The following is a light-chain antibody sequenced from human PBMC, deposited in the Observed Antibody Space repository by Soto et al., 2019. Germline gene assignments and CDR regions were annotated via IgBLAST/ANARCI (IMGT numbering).Light chain of an antibody. Sequence: IVMTQSPATLSVSPGERATLSCRASERIANKLAWYQQRPGQAPRLLIYGTSIRATGIPARFSGSGSGTEFTLTISGLQSEDFGVYYGQHYKDWRTFGQGTNVEIK. CDR3: QHYKDWRT. CDR2: GTS. V-gene: IGKV3-15*01. CDR1: ERIANK. J-gene: IGKJ1*01.